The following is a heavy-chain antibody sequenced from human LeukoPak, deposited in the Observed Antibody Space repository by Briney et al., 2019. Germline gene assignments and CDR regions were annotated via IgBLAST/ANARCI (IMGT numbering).Heavy chain of an antibody. J-gene: IGHJ4*02. CDR1: GYSLSSGYD. Sequence: PSETLSLTCTVSGYSLSSGYDWGWIRQPPGKGLEWIGRVDHSGGTYYNPSLRTRVSISVDTSKNQFSLKLSSVTAADTAVYSCARFTFFRGVITFDYWGQGTLVTVSS. V-gene: IGHV4-38-2*02. CDR2: VDHSGGT. D-gene: IGHD3-10*01. CDR3: ARFTFFRGVITFDY.